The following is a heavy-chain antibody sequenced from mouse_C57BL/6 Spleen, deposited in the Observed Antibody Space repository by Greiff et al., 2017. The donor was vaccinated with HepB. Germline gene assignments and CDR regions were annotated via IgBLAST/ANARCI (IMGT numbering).Heavy chain of an antibody. CDR3: ARGGWLLHAMDY. CDR1: GYTFTSYW. Sequence: VQLQQPGAELVRPGSSVKLSCKASGYTFTSYWMDWVKQRPGQGLEWIGNIYPSDSETHYNQKFKDKATLTVDKSSSTAYMQLSSLTSEDSAVYYCARGGWLLHAMDYWGQGTSVTVSS. V-gene: IGHV1-61*01. CDR2: IYPSDSET. D-gene: IGHD2-3*01. J-gene: IGHJ4*01.